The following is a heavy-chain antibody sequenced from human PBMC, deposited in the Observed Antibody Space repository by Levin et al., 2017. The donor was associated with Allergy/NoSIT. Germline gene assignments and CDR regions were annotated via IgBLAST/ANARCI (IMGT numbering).Heavy chain of an antibody. CDR3: ARGGPPNYVYDWGSYRDGYFDY. CDR1: GFTFGDYA. D-gene: IGHD3-16*02. CDR2: IRNKAHGGTT. J-gene: IGHJ4*02. V-gene: IGHV3-49*04. Sequence: SCTGSGFTFGDYAMSWVRQAPGKGLEWVGFIRNKAHGGTTEYAASVKGRLTISRDDSKSIAYLQMNSLKTEDTAVYFCARGGPPNYVYDWGSYRDGYFDYWGQGTLVTVSS.